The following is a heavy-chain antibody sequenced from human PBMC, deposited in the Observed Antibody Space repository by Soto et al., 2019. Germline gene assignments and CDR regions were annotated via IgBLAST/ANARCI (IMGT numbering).Heavy chain of an antibody. CDR2: IIPILGIA. CDR1: GGTFSSYT. D-gene: IGHD2-15*01. CDR3: ASLYCSGGSCYHPPKYFQH. Sequence: QVQLVQSGAEVKKPGSSVKVSCKASGGTFSSYTISWVRQAPGQGLEWMGRIIPILGIANYAQKFQGRVTITADKSTSSAYMELSSLSSEDTAVYYCASLYCSGGSCYHPPKYFQHWGQGTLVTVSS. J-gene: IGHJ1*01. V-gene: IGHV1-69*02.